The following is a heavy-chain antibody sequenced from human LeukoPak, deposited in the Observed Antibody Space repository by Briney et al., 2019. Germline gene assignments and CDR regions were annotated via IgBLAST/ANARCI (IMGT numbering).Heavy chain of an antibody. CDR3: AIRGTTRAFDI. Sequence: GGSLRLSCAASGFTFSSYSMNWVRQAPGKGLEWVSSISSSSSYIYYADSVKGRFTISRDNAKNSLYLQMNGLRAEDTAVYYCAIRGTTRAFDIWGQGTMVTVSS. V-gene: IGHV3-21*01. D-gene: IGHD1-26*01. CDR2: ISSSSSYI. CDR1: GFTFSSYS. J-gene: IGHJ3*02.